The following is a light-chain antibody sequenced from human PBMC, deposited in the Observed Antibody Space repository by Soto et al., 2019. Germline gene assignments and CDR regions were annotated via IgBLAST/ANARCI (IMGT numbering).Light chain of an antibody. CDR1: SSNIGSNT. CDR2: SDN. CDR3: AAWDDSLSSAV. J-gene: IGLJ2*01. Sequence: QSVLTQPPSASGTPGQRVTISCSGSSSNIGSNTVSWYQQYPGTAPKLLIYSDNQRPSGVPDRFSGSKSGTSASLAISGLQSEDEADYYCAAWDDSLSSAVFGGGTKVTVL. V-gene: IGLV1-44*01.